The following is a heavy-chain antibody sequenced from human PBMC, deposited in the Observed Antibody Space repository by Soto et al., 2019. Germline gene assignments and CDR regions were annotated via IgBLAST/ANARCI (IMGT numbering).Heavy chain of an antibody. CDR2: IYYSGST. V-gene: IGHV4-30-4*01. D-gene: IGHD2-2*02. J-gene: IGHJ6*02. CDR3: ARDRIVVPAAIRYYYYGMDV. CDR1: GGSIVSGDYY. Sequence: ASETLSLTCTVSGGSIVSGDYYCVWIRQPPWNGLEWIGYIYYSGSTYYNPSLKSRVTISVDTSKNQFSLKLSSVTAADTAVYYCARDRIVVPAAIRYYYYGMDVWGQGTTVTVSS.